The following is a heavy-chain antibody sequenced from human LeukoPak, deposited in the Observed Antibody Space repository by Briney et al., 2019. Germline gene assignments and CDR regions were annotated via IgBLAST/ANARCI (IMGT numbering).Heavy chain of an antibody. CDR2: ISYDGSNK. CDR3: AREASNWFSGSYYCLDY. CDR1: GFAVTGYS. D-gene: IGHD1-26*01. J-gene: IGHJ4*02. Sequence: GGSLRLSCVVSGFAVTGYSMHWVRQAPGKGLEWVAVISYDGSNKYYADSVKGRFTISRDNSKNTLYLQMNSLRAEDTAVYYCAREASNWFSGSYYCLDYWGQGTLVTVSS. V-gene: IGHV3-30-3*01.